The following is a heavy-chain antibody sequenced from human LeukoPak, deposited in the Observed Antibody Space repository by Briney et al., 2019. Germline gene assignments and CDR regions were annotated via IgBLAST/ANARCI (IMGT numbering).Heavy chain of an antibody. J-gene: IGHJ5*02. CDR1: GYTFTGYY. CDR3: ARFRGSGWYSFDL. Sequence: ASVKASCKASGYTFTGYYIHWVRQVPGQGLEWMGWINPTSFGTKYEQKFQGRVTMTRDTSISTDYMELSDLRSDDTAVYYCARFRGSGWYSFDLWGQGTLVTVSS. D-gene: IGHD6-19*01. V-gene: IGHV1-2*02. CDR2: INPTSFGT.